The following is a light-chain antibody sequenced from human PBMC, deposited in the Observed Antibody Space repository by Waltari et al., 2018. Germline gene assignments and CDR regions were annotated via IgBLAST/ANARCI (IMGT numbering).Light chain of an antibody. Sequence: DIQFTQSPSSLSASVGDRVTITCRASQGISSYLAWYQQKPGKAPKLLIYKASSLQSGVPSRFSGSGSGTEFTLTISSLQPEDFAVYYCQQRASYPLTFGGGTKVEIK. CDR3: QQRASYPLT. CDR2: KAS. J-gene: IGKJ4*01. CDR1: QGISSY. V-gene: IGKV1-9*01.